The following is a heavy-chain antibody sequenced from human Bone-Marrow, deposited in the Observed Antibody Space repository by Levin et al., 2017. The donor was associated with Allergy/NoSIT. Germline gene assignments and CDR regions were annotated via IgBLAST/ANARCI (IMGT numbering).Heavy chain of an antibody. Sequence: SETLSLTCTVSGASVNSGSNYWSWIRQSPGTGLEWIGYIDYSGSTIYNPSLRSRVTISADTSKNQFSLELTSVTAADTAVYYCARDLDYYYYMDVWGKGTTVTVSS. J-gene: IGHJ6*03. V-gene: IGHV4-61*01. CDR1: GASVNSGSNY. CDR2: IDYSGST. CDR3: ARDLDYYYYMDV.